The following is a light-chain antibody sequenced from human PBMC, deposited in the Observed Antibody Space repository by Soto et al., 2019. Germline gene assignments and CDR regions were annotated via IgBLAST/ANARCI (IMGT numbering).Light chain of an antibody. Sequence: SVLTQPPSASRTPGHSVTISFTVTSSDVGGYNYVSWYQQHPGKAPKLMIYEVSKRPSGVPDRFSGSKSGNTASLTVSGLQADYEADYYSISYVCSNLLYVFLTGSMVPVL. CDR3: ISYVCSNLLYV. V-gene: IGLV2-8*01. CDR1: SSDVGGYNY. CDR2: EVS. J-gene: IGLJ1*01.